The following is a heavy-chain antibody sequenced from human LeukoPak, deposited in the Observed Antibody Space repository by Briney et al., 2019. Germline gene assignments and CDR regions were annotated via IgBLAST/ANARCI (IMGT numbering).Heavy chain of an antibody. CDR2: ISAFNGNT. D-gene: IGHD4-11*01. CDR1: GYTFTSYG. Sequence: ASVKVSCKASGYTFTSYGITWVRQAPGQGLEWMGWISAFNGNTNYAQKLQGRVTMTTDTSASTIYMELKSLRSDDTAVYYCARDRTSTVASPSDSFDIWGQGTMVTVSS. J-gene: IGHJ3*02. CDR3: ARDRTSTVASPSDSFDI. V-gene: IGHV1-18*01.